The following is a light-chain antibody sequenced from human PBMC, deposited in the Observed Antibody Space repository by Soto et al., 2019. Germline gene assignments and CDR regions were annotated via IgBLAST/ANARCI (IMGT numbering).Light chain of an antibody. CDR1: SSDVGGYNY. J-gene: IGLJ2*01. Sequence: QSALTQPASVSGSPGQSITISCTGTSSDVGGYNYVSWYQQHPGKAPKLMIYYVSNRPSGVSNRFSGSKSGNTASLTISGLQAEDEASYYCSSYTSSARVVFGGGTKLTVL. V-gene: IGLV2-14*01. CDR3: SSYTSSARVV. CDR2: YVS.